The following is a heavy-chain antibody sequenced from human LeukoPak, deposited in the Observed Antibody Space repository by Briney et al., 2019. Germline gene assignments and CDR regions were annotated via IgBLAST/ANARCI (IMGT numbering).Heavy chain of an antibody. Sequence: ASVKVSCKASGYTITGYYMHWVRQAPGQGLEWMGWINPNSGGTNYAQKFQGRVTMTRDTSISTAYMELSRLRSDDTAVYYCATDPHCSSTSCYTSGIWGQGTMVTVSS. CDR1: GYTITGYY. J-gene: IGHJ3*02. CDR2: INPNSGGT. D-gene: IGHD2-2*02. CDR3: ATDPHCSSTSCYTSGI. V-gene: IGHV1-2*02.